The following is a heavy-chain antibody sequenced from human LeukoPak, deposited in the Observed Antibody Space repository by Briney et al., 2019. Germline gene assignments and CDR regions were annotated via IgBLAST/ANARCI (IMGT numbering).Heavy chain of an antibody. CDR3: AASPDYYDSSGYSYYFDY. CDR2: IVVGSGNT. Sequence: SVKVSCKASGFTFTSSAVQWVRQARGQRLEWIGWIVVGSGNTNYARKFQERVTITRDMSTSTAYMELSSLRSEDTAVYYCAASPDYYDSSGYSYYFDYWGQGTLVTVSS. V-gene: IGHV1-58*01. CDR1: GFTFTSSA. D-gene: IGHD3-22*01. J-gene: IGHJ4*02.